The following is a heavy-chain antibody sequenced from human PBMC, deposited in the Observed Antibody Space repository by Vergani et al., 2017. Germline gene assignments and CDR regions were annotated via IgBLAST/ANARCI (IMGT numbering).Heavy chain of an antibody. V-gene: IGHV4-34*01. D-gene: IGHD2-8*01. CDR3: ASVNTETNGHLYYYYYMDV. J-gene: IGHJ6*03. CDR1: GGSFTSYH. Sequence: QVQLQQWGGGLLKPSETLSLTCVVNGGSFTSYHWTWIRQSPGEGLEWVGDIDHTGRPDYNPTLKRRLTMSVDKSRNQFSLTLNSVTATDTAIYFCASVNTETNGHLYYYYYMDVWGQGTAVTVS. CDR2: IDHTGRP.